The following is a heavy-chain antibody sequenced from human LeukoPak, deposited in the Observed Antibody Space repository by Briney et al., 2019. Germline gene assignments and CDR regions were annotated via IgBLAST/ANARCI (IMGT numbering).Heavy chain of an antibody. CDR2: IYPGDSDT. D-gene: IGHD2-2*02. Sequence: GESLKISCKGSGYSFTGYWLGWVRQMPGKGLEWMGIIYPGDSDTRYSPSFQGQVTISADRSISTAYLQWSSLKASDTAMYYCARLIVVPAAIAYYFDYWGQGTLVTVSS. CDR3: ARLIVVPAAIAYYFDY. V-gene: IGHV5-51*01. J-gene: IGHJ4*02. CDR1: GYSFTGYW.